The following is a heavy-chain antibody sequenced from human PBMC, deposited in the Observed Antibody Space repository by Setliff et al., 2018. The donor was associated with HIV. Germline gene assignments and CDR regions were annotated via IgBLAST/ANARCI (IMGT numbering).Heavy chain of an antibody. D-gene: IGHD3-3*01. CDR1: GFTFSNAW. V-gene: IGHV3-15*07. CDR2: IRSKVDGGTT. J-gene: IGHJ4*02. CDR3: TRDRRGSSSWSGYNGGFDY. Sequence: SGGSLRLSCAASGFTFSNAWMNWVRQAPGKGLEWVGRIRSKVDGGTTDYAASVKGRFTISRDDAKTIAYLHMNSLTTDDTAVYFCTRDRRGSSSWSGYNGGFDYWGQGTLVTVSS.